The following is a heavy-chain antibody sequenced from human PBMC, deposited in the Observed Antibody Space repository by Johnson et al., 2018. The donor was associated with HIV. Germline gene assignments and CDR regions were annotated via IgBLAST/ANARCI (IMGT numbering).Heavy chain of an antibody. CDR2: ISGRGGST. CDR3: AKDRSTGWYPAFDI. CDR1: GFTFDDYA. D-gene: IGHD6-19*01. V-gene: IGHV3-23*04. J-gene: IGHJ3*02. Sequence: VQLVESGGGLLKPGGSLTLSCSASGFTFDDYAMNWVRQAPGKGLEWVSAISGRGGSTYYADSVKGRFTISRDNSKNTLYLQMNSLRAEDTALYYCAKDRSTGWYPAFDIWGQGTMVTVSS.